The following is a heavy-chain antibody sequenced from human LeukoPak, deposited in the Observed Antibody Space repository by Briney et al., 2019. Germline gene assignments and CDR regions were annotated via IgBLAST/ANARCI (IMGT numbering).Heavy chain of an antibody. CDR1: GGSISSYY. J-gene: IGHJ4*02. D-gene: IGHD6-19*01. V-gene: IGHV4-59*01. CDR2: IYYSGST. Sequence: SETLSLTCTVSGGSISSYYWSWIRQPPGMGLEWIGYIYYSGSTNYNPSLKSRVTISVDTSKNQFSLKLSSVTAADTAVYYCARADPLISYSGWPFDYWGQGALVTVSS. CDR3: ARADPLISYSGWPFDY.